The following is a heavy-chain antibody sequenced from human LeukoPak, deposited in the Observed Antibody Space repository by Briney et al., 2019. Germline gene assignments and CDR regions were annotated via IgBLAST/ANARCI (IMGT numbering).Heavy chain of an antibody. D-gene: IGHD3-22*01. CDR2: INWNGGST. V-gene: IGHV3-20*04. CDR3: ARKTAYYDSSGYFAGYYFDY. Sequence: PGGSLRLSCAASGFTFDDYGMSWVRQAPGKGLEWVSGINWNGGSTGYADSVKGRFTISRDNAKNSLYLQMNSLRAEDTALYYSARKTAYYDSSGYFAGYYFDYWGQGTLVTVSS. CDR1: GFTFDDYG. J-gene: IGHJ4*02.